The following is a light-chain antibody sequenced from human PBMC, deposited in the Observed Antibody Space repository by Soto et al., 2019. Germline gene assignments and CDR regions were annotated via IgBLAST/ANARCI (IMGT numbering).Light chain of an antibody. J-gene: IGKJ1*01. CDR2: AAS. V-gene: IGKV1-16*02. Sequence: DIQLTQSPSSLSASLGNRVTISCRASQDISIYLAWFQQRPGKAPKCLIYAASKLQSGVPSNFSGSGSGTDFSLTITSLQPEDFATYYCQQYNSLWTFGQGTKVEIK. CDR1: QDISIY. CDR3: QQYNSLWT.